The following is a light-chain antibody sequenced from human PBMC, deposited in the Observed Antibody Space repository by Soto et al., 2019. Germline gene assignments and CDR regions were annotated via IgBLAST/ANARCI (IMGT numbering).Light chain of an antibody. CDR1: QSISSY. J-gene: IGKJ4*01. V-gene: IGKV1-39*01. CDR2: AAS. Sequence: QMAYPPGRISASVGDRVTITCRASQSISSYLNWYQQKPGKAPKLLIYAASSLQSGVPSRFSGSGSGTDFTLTISRLQPEDFATYYCQQSYSTTPTFGEGTKVEFK. CDR3: QQSYSTTPT.